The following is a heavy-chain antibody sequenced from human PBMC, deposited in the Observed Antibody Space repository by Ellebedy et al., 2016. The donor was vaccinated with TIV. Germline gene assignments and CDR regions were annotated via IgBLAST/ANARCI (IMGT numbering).Heavy chain of an antibody. CDR3: ARGGRYSGSSPDY. CDR2: LSYGGGTI. Sequence: GGSLRLXXAASGFTFNDYYMSWIRQAPGKGLEWLSYLSYGGGTISCADSVKGRFTISRDNAKNSLYLQMNTLRDDDTAVYYCARGGRYSGSSPDYWGQGTLVTVSS. CDR1: GFTFNDYY. J-gene: IGHJ4*02. D-gene: IGHD1-26*01. V-gene: IGHV3-11*01.